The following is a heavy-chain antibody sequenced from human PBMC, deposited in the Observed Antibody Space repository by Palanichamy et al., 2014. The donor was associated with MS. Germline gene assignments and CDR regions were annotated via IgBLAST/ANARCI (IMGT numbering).Heavy chain of an antibody. CDR1: GFTFSSYW. V-gene: IGHV3-7*01. CDR3: ARDVGSIAVD. CDR2: INEAGSDK. D-gene: IGHD6-19*01. Sequence: EVQLVESGGGRWSSLGGPVRLSCAASGFTFSSYWMSWVRQAPGKGLEWVATINEAGSDKYYVDSVKGRFTVSRDDAKNSLYLQMNSLRVEDTAVYYCARDVGSIAVDWGQGTLVIVSS. J-gene: IGHJ4*02.